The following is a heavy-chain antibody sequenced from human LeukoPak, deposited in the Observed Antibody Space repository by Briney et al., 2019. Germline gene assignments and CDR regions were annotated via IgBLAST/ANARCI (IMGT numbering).Heavy chain of an antibody. CDR1: GFTFSTYS. D-gene: IGHD5-18*01. Sequence: KPGGSLRLSCAASGFTFSTYSMNWVRQAPGKGLEWVSSISSSSSYIYYADSVKGRFTISRDNAKNSLYLQMNSLRAEDTAVYYCARSRLWSTYSSFDYWGQGTLVTVSS. CDR3: ARSRLWSTYSSFDY. J-gene: IGHJ4*02. CDR2: ISSSSSYI. V-gene: IGHV3-21*01.